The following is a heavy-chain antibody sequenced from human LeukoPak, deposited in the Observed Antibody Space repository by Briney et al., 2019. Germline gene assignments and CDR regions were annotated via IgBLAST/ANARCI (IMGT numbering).Heavy chain of an antibody. CDR1: GGSISSSSYY. J-gene: IGHJ4*02. V-gene: IGHV4-39*01. D-gene: IGHD3-10*01. CDR3: ARHSLHLYFASGNYRNHFDY. CDR2: INHSGST. Sequence: TSETLSLTCTVSGGSISSSSYYWSWIRQPPGKGLEWIGEINHSGSTFYNPSLKSRVTISVDTSKNQLSLKLSSVTAADTAVFYCARHSLHLYFASGNYRNHFDYWGQGILVTVSS.